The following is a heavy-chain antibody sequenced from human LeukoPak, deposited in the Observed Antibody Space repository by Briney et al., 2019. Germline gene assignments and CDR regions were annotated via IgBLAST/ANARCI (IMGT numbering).Heavy chain of an antibody. CDR3: ARMYSSGWSYYFDY. Sequence: KASETLSLTCTVSGGSISSSSYYWGWIRQPPGKGLEWIGSIYYSGSTYYNPSLKSRVTISVDTSKNQFSLKLSSVTAADTAVYYCARMYSSGWSYYFDYWGQGTLVTVSS. J-gene: IGHJ4*02. V-gene: IGHV4-39*07. CDR1: GGSISSSSYY. CDR2: IYYSGST. D-gene: IGHD6-19*01.